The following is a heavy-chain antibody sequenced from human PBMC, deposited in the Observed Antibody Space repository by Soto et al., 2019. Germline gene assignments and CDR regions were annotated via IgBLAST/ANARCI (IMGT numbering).Heavy chain of an antibody. Sequence: SVKVSCKASGGTFSSYAISWVRQAPGQGLEWMGGIIPIFGTANYAQKFQGRVTITADESTSTAYMELSSLRSEDTAVYYCARSQERITIFGVVPGGHYYYYGMDVWGQGTTVTVSS. CDR1: GGTFSSYA. D-gene: IGHD3-3*01. CDR2: IIPIFGTA. J-gene: IGHJ6*02. CDR3: ARSQERITIFGVVPGGHYYYYGMDV. V-gene: IGHV1-69*13.